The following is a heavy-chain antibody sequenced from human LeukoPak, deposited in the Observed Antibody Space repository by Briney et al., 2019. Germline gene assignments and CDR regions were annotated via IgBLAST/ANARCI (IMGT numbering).Heavy chain of an antibody. J-gene: IGHJ6*03. CDR2: IIPIFGTA. Sequence: SVKVSCKASGGTFSSYAISWVRQAPGQGLEWMGGIIPIFGTANYAQKFQGRVTITTDESTSTAYMELSSLRPEDTAVYYCASSEWELKRSYYMDVWGKGTTVTVSS. D-gene: IGHD1-26*01. CDR3: ASSEWELKRSYYMDV. V-gene: IGHV1-69*05. CDR1: GGTFSSYA.